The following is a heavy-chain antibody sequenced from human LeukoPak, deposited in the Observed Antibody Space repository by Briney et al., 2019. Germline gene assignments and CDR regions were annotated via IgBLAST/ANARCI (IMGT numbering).Heavy chain of an antibody. CDR3: AREGETYYYGSGSLHTNFDY. V-gene: IGHV4-4*07. J-gene: IGHJ4*02. D-gene: IGHD3-10*01. CDR2: IYTSGST. Sequence: SETLCLTCTVSGGSISSYYWSWIRQPAGKGLEWIVRIYTSGSTNYNPSPKSRVTISVDTSKNQFSLKLSSVTAADTAVYYCAREGETYYYGSGSLHTNFDYWGQGTLVTVSS. CDR1: GGSISSYY.